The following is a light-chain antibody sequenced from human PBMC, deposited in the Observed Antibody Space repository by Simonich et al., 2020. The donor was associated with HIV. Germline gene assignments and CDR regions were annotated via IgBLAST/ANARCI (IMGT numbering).Light chain of an antibody. CDR3: QQYYSTPYT. CDR2: WAS. V-gene: IGKV4-1*01. Sequence: DIVMTQSPDSLAVSLGERAAINCKSSQTVLFRSNNKHYLAWYQQKPGQPPKLLIYWASTRESGVPDRFSGSGSGTEFTLTISSLQAEDVAVYYCQQYYSTPYTFGQGTKLEIK. CDR1: QTVLFRSNNKHY. J-gene: IGKJ2*01.